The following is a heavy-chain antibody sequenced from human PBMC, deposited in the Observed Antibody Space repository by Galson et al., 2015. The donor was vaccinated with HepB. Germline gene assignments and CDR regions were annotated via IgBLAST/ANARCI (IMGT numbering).Heavy chain of an antibody. D-gene: IGHD3-22*01. CDR2: VTSSGGYT. J-gene: IGHJ4*02. V-gene: IGHV3-23*01. CDR3: AKAYFDSSVYYAD. CDR1: GFTFSSYA. Sequence: SLRLSCAASGFTFSSYAMSWVRQAPGKGLEWVSGVTSSGGYTYYADSVKGRFTISRDISKNTLYLQLNSLRAEDTAVYYCAKAYFDSSVYYADWGQGTLVTVSS.